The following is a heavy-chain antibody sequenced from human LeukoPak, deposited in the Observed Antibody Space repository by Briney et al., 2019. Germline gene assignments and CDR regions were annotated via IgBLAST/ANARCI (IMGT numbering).Heavy chain of an antibody. CDR1: GFTFSSYA. V-gene: IGHV3-23*01. D-gene: IGHD6-19*01. Sequence: GGSLRLSCAASGFTFSSYAMTLGRQAPGKGLEWVADISGSGNSPNYADSVKGRFTISRDNSNNTLYLQMKTLSAEDTAVYYCAKDQRAVAGTCFDNWGQGTLVTVSS. CDR2: ISGSGNSP. J-gene: IGHJ4*02. CDR3: AKDQRAVAGTCFDN.